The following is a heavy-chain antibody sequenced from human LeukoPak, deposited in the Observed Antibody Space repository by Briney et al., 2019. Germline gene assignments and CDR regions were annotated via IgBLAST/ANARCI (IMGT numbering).Heavy chain of an antibody. CDR3: ARVVVVITNVSDGMDV. D-gene: IGHD3-22*01. CDR2: IYYSGST. Sequence: SETLSLTCTVSGGSISSGDYYWSWIRQPPGKGLEWIGYIYYSGSTNYNPSLKSRVTISVDTSKNQFSLKLSSVTAADTAVYYCARVVVVITNVSDGMDVWGQGTTVTVSS. CDR1: GGSISSGDYY. V-gene: IGHV4-30-4*01. J-gene: IGHJ6*02.